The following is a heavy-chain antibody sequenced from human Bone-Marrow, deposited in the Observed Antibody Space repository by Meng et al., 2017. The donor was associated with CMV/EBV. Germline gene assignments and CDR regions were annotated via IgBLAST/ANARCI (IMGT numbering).Heavy chain of an antibody. CDR3: ARDSWGIVATISDYFDY. J-gene: IGHJ4*02. V-gene: IGHV4-39*07. CDR1: VGSVSSTGYC. Sequence: VGSVSSTGYCWGWSRHPPREGRECIGSIYYSGSTYYNPSLKSRVTISVDTSKNQFSLKLSSVTAADTAVYYSARDSWGIVATISDYFDYWGQGTLVTVSS. CDR2: IYYSGST. D-gene: IGHD5-12*01.